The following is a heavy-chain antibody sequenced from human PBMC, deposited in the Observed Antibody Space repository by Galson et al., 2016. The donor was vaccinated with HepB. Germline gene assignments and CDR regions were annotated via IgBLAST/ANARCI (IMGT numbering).Heavy chain of an antibody. CDR1: GFTFSSYG. D-gene: IGHD5-24*01. V-gene: IGHV3-33*06. Sequence: SLRLSCAASGFTFSSYGMHWVRQAPGKGLEWVAVIWYDGSNKYYADSVKGRFTISRDNSKNTLYLQMNSLRAEDTAVYYCAKVRPPHFRTPQENWGQGTLVTVSS. CDR3: AKVRPPHFRTPQEN. J-gene: IGHJ4*02. CDR2: IWYDGSNK.